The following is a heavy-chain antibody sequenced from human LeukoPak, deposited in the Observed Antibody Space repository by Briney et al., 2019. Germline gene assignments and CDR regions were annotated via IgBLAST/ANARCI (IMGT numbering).Heavy chain of an antibody. V-gene: IGHV4-34*01. CDR3: ARERGTYYYDT. CDR1: GGSFSGYY. J-gene: IGHJ5*02. CDR2: INHSGST. Sequence: SETLSLTCAVYGGSFSGYYWSWIRQPPGKGLEWIGEINHSGSTNYNPSLKSRVTISVDTSKNQFSLKLSSVTAADTAVYYRARERGTYYYDTWGQGTLVTVSS. D-gene: IGHD3-22*01.